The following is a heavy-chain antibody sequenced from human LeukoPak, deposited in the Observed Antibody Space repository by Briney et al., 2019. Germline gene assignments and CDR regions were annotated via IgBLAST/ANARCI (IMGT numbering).Heavy chain of an antibody. Sequence: PGGSLRLSCAASGFTFSNSAMSWVRQAPGKGLEWVSTISGSGGSTYYADSVKGRFTISRDNSKSTLYLQINSLRAEDTAVYYCAKVYDNQLLFNWFDPWGQGTLVAVSS. J-gene: IGHJ5*02. D-gene: IGHD2-2*01. V-gene: IGHV3-23*01. CDR1: GFTFSNSA. CDR2: ISGSGGST. CDR3: AKVYDNQLLFNWFDP.